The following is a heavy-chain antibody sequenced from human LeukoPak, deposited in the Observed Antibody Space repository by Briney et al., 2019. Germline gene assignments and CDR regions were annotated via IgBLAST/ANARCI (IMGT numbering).Heavy chain of an antibody. Sequence: SETLSLTCTVSGGSISRYFWSWIRQSPGKGLEWIGDIYTSGSTNYSPSLESRVTMSVDTSKNQGSLNLSSVTAADSAVYYCARHGSYCSGSSCYSRRLYYFDYWGQGALVSVFS. D-gene: IGHD2-2*01. CDR3: ARHGSYCSGSSCYSRRLYYFDY. CDR2: IYTSGST. J-gene: IGHJ4*02. V-gene: IGHV4-4*09. CDR1: GGSISRYF.